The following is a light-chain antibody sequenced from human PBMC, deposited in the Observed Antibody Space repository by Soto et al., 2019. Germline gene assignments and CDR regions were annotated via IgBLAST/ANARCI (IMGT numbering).Light chain of an antibody. CDR2: LEGSGSY. CDR3: ETWVSNTYV. V-gene: IGLV4-60*02. J-gene: IGLJ1*01. Sequence: QPVLTQSSSASASLGSSVKLTCTLSSGHSTYIIAWHQQQPGKAPRYLMKLEGSGSYNKGSGVPDRFSGSSSGADRYLTISNLQFEDEADYYCETWVSNTYVFGTGTNLTVL. CDR1: SGHSTYI.